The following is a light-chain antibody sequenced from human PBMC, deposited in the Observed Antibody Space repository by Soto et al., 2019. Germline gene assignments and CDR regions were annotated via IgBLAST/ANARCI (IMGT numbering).Light chain of an antibody. CDR1: SSDVGGYSY. CDR2: EVS. V-gene: IGLV2-8*01. Sequence: QSVLTQPPSASGSPGQSVAISCTGTSSDVGGYSYVSWYQQHPGKAPKLMIYEVSKRPSGVPDRFSGSMSGNTASLTVSGLQAEDEADYYCSSYARNRDVLFGGGTKVTVL. J-gene: IGLJ2*01. CDR3: SSYARNRDVL.